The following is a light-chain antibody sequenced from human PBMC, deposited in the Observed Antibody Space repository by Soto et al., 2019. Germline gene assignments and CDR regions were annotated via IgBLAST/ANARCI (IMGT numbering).Light chain of an antibody. CDR1: QSVSSSY. CDR3: QQYGSSPGT. CDR2: GAS. V-gene: IGKV3-20*01. Sequence: EIVLTQSPGTLSLSPGVRATLSCRASQSVSSSYLAWYQQKPGQAPRLLIYGASSRATGIPDRFSGSGSGTDFTLTIRRLEPEDFAVYYCQQYGSSPGTFGQGTKVEIK. J-gene: IGKJ1*01.